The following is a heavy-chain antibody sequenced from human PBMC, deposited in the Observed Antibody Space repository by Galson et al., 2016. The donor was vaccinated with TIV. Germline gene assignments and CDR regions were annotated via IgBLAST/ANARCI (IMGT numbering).Heavy chain of an antibody. CDR1: GYTFAIYA. J-gene: IGHJ4*02. V-gene: IGHV1-3*01. D-gene: IGHD2-21*01. CDR3: ARPPYCGGYCYKYDH. Sequence: SVKVSCKASGYTFAIYAMHWVRQAPGQRLEWLGWFNAGNGNTKYSQKFQGRVTITWDTSASTAYMELSSLRFEDTAVYYCARPPYCGGYCYKYDHWGQGTRVTVSS. CDR2: FNAGNGNT.